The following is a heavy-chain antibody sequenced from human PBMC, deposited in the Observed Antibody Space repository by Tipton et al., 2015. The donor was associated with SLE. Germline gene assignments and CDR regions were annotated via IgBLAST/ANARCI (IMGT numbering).Heavy chain of an antibody. CDR1: GGSIRSYY. CDR2: IYYSGST. Sequence: TLSLTCAVSGGSIRSYYWSWIRQPPGKGLEWIGYIYYSGSTKYNPSLKSRVTISVDTSNNQLSLKLSSVTAADTAVYYCARHYYDSSPILLWGYWGQGILVTVSS. CDR3: ARHYYDSSPILLWGY. J-gene: IGHJ4*02. D-gene: IGHD3-22*01. V-gene: IGHV4-59*01.